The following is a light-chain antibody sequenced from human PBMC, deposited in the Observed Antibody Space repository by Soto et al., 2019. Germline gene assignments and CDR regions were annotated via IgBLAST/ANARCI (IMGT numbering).Light chain of an antibody. Sequence: QSVLTQPPSASGTPGQRVTISCSGSSSNIGSHYVYWYQQLPGTAPKLLIYKNNQRPSGVPDRFSGSKPGTSASLAISGLRSEDEADYYCAAWDDRLSGHVVFGGGTKLTVL. CDR1: SSNIGSHY. CDR2: KNN. CDR3: AAWDDRLSGHVV. J-gene: IGLJ2*01. V-gene: IGLV1-47*01.